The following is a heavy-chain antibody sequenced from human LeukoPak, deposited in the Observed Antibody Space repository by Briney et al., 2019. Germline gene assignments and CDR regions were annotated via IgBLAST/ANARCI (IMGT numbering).Heavy chain of an antibody. D-gene: IGHD5-12*01. Sequence: ASVKVSCKASGYTFTGYFMHWVRQAPGQGLEWMGWINPNSSDTNYAQKFQGRVTMTRDTSISTAYMELRRLRSDDTAVYYCARGYSGYDLHFDYWGQGTLVTVSS. J-gene: IGHJ4*02. CDR3: ARGYSGYDLHFDY. CDR1: GYTFTGYF. CDR2: INPNSSDT. V-gene: IGHV1-2*02.